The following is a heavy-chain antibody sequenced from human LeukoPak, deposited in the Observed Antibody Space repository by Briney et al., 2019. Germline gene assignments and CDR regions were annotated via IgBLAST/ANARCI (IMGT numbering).Heavy chain of an antibody. CDR2: MNPNSGNT. CDR1: GYTFTSYD. J-gene: IGHJ6*03. V-gene: IGHV1-8*01. Sequence: GASVKVSCKASGYTFTSYDINWVRQATGQGLEWMGWMNPNSGNTGYAQKFQGRVTMTRNTSISTAYMELSSLRSEDTAVYYCARTYYGSGSYYRPYNYYMDVWGKGTTVTVSS. CDR3: ARTYYGSGSYYRPYNYYMDV. D-gene: IGHD3-10*01.